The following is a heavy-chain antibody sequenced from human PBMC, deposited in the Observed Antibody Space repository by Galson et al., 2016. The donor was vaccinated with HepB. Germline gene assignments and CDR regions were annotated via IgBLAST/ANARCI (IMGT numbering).Heavy chain of an antibody. CDR1: GGSISSYY. Sequence: ETLSLTCTVSGGSISSYYWSWIRQPPGKGLEWIGYIYDSGNTNYNPSLKSRVTISVDTSKNQFSLNLSSVTAADTAVYYCTRDLADGYGLELWGQGATVIVSS. J-gene: IGHJ6*02. CDR3: TRDLADGYGLEL. D-gene: IGHD5-24*01. CDR2: IYDSGNT. V-gene: IGHV4-59*12.